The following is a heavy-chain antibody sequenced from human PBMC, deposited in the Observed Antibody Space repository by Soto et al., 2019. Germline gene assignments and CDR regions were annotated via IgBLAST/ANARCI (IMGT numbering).Heavy chain of an antibody. D-gene: IGHD3-3*01. Sequence: GGSLRLSCAASGFTFSSYWMHWVRQAPGKGLVWVSRINSDGSSTSYADSVKGRFTISRDNAKNTLYLQMNSLRAEDTAVYYCARVRSRFLEWPDYYGMDVWGQGTTVTVSS. V-gene: IGHV3-74*01. CDR3: ARVRSRFLEWPDYYGMDV. CDR2: INSDGSST. CDR1: GFTFSSYW. J-gene: IGHJ6*02.